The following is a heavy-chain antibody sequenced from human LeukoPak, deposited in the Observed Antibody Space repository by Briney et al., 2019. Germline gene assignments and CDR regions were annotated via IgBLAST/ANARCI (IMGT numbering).Heavy chain of an antibody. J-gene: IGHJ4*02. Sequence: SETLSLTCTVSGGSISSYYWSWIRQAPGKGLEWIGYIYYSGSANYNPSLRSRVTISVDTSKNQFSLKLSSVTAADTAVYYCARGGSYYDYWGQGTLVTVSS. CDR2: IYYSGSA. D-gene: IGHD1-26*01. CDR1: GGSISSYY. CDR3: ARGGSYYDY. V-gene: IGHV4-59*01.